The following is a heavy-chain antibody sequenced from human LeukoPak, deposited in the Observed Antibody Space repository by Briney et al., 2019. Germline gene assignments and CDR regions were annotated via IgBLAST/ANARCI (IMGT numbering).Heavy chain of an antibody. D-gene: IGHD6-19*01. CDR1: GSTFSTDA. Sequence: GGSLRLSCAASGSTFSTDAMHWVRQAPGKGLEWVAVISDDGSKIYYADSVKGRFTISRDNSKNTLYLQINSLRHDDTAVYYCARGGYSSGWYSFYYYYYYMDVWGKGTTVTVSS. CDR3: ARGGYSSGWYSFYYYYYYMDV. J-gene: IGHJ6*03. V-gene: IGHV3-30*04. CDR2: ISDDGSKI.